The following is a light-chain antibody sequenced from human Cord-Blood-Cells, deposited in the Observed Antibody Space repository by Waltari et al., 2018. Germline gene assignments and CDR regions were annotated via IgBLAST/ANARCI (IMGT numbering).Light chain of an antibody. CDR1: QSVSSN. J-gene: IGKJ2*01. CDR3: QQYNNWPLYT. V-gene: IGKV3-15*01. CDR2: GAS. Sequence: EIVMTQSPATRSVSPGERATLSCMASQSVSSNLAWYQQKPGQAPRLLIYGASTRATGIPARFSGSGSGTEFTLTISSLQSEDFAVYYCQQYNNWPLYTFGQGTKLEIK.